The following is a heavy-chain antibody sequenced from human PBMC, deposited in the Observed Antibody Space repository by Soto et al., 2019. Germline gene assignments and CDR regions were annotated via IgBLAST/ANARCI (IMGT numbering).Heavy chain of an antibody. CDR1: GYTFTNYA. D-gene: IGHD3-16*02. V-gene: IGHV1-3*05. Sequence: QVQLVQSGAEEKKPGASVKVSCKASGYTFTNYAMHWVRQAPGQRLEWMGWINAGNGNTKYSQKFQGRVTITRDTTASTAYMELSILRSEVTAVYYVARGFPLWFDPWGQGTLVTVSS. J-gene: IGHJ5*02. CDR3: ARGFPLWFDP. CDR2: INAGNGNT.